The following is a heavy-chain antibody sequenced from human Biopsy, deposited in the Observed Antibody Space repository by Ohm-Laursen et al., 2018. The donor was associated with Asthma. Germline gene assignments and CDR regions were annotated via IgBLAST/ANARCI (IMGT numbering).Heavy chain of an antibody. Sequence: ESSVKVSCKVSGYTFRSYGVSWVRQAPGQGLEWMGWISPFTGDTHFGQKFQGRVTMTTDTSTDTAYMELRSLRSDDTAVYYCARHPYNFGGFDYWGQGSLVLVSS. D-gene: IGHD5-24*01. CDR3: ARHPYNFGGFDY. V-gene: IGHV1-18*04. CDR1: GYTFRSYG. J-gene: IGHJ4*02. CDR2: ISPFTGDT.